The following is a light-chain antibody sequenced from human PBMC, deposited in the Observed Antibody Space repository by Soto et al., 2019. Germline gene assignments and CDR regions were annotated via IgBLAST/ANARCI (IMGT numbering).Light chain of an antibody. CDR1: QRVSSS. V-gene: IGKV3-11*01. Sequence: ELVLTQSPATLSFSPGEGATLSCSASQRVSSSLAWYQQKPGQAPRLLIYDASNRATGIPARFSGSGSGTDFTLIISSLEPADFAVYYCPQRSNWPVTFGLGTKV. J-gene: IGKJ1*01. CDR3: PQRSNWPVT. CDR2: DAS.